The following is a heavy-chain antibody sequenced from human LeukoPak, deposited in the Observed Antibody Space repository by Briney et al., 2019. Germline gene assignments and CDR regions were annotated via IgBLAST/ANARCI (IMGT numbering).Heavy chain of an antibody. D-gene: IGHD6-19*01. CDR1: GYTFTSYG. J-gene: IGHJ6*02. CDR3: ARDQHHSSCWSHTNYYYYGMDV. V-gene: IGHV1-18*01. CDR2: ISVYNGNT. Sequence: SVKVSCKASGYTFTSYGISWVRQAPGQGLEWMGWISVYNGNTNHAQKLQGRVTMTTDTSTSTAYMELRSLRSDDTAVYYFARDQHHSSCWSHTNYYYYGMDVWGQGTTVTVSS.